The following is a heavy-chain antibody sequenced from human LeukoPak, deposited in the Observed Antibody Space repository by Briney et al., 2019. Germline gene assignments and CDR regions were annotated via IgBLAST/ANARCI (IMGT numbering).Heavy chain of an antibody. CDR2: IIPILGIA. CDR1: GGTFSSYA. Sequence: SVKVSCKASGGTFSSYAISWVRQAPGQGLEWMGRIIPILGIANYAQKFQGRVTITADKSTSTAYMELSSLRSEDTAVYYCAIRFYGSGSYPPENWGQGTLVTVSS. CDR3: AIRFYGSGSYPPEN. V-gene: IGHV1-69*04. J-gene: IGHJ4*02. D-gene: IGHD3-10*01.